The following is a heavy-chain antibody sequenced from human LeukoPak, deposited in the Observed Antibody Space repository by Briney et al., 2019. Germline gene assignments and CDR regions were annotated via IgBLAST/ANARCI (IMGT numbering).Heavy chain of an antibody. CDR3: ARASPSYDSRLGDY. CDR2: ISTYTGNT. J-gene: IGHJ4*02. CDR1: GYTFTNYG. Sequence: ASVKVSCTASGYTFTNYGISWVRQAPGQRLEWMGWISTYTGNTNYAQKLQGSVTMTTDTATSTAYMELRSLTSDDTAVYYCARASPSYDSRLGDYWGQGTLVTVSS. V-gene: IGHV1-18*04. D-gene: IGHD3-22*01.